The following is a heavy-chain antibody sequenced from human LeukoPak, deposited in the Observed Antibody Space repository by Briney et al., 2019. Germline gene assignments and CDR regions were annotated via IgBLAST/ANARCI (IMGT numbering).Heavy chain of an antibody. Sequence: SETRSLTCTVSGGSISSYYWSWIRQPPGKGLEWIGYIYYSGSTNYNPALKSRVTISVDTSKNQFSLQLSSVTAADTDVYYCVGSPTYYDFWSGYLRGFDYWGQGTLVTVSS. CDR1: GGSISSYY. V-gene: IGHV4-59*01. CDR3: VGSPTYYDFWSGYLRGFDY. J-gene: IGHJ4*02. D-gene: IGHD3-3*01. CDR2: IYYSGST.